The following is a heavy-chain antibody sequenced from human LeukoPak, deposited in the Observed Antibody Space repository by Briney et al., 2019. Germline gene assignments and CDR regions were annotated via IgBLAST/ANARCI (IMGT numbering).Heavy chain of an antibody. V-gene: IGHV3-23*01. CDR1: GFTFNNYA. CDR3: ARGKQWLTY. CDR2: ISGSGDST. Sequence: PGGSLRLSCAASGFTFNNYAMSWVRQAPGKGLEWVSAISGSGDSTYYADSVKGRFTISRGNSKSTLYLQMNSLRAEDTALYYCARGKQWLTYWGQGTLVTVSS. D-gene: IGHD6-19*01. J-gene: IGHJ4*02.